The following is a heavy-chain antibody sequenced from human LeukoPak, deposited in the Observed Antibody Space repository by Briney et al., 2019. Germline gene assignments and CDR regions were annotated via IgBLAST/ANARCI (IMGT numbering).Heavy chain of an antibody. J-gene: IGHJ3*02. D-gene: IGHD6-13*01. CDR1: GFAFGSYA. CDR3: TRGSAVGRHDSHDI. V-gene: IGHV3-49*04. CDR2: IRSTPYGGTT. Sequence: PGRSLRLSCSASGFAFGSYAMNWVRQAPGKGLEWVGFIRSTPYGGTTEYAASVRGSFTISRDDSKRIAYLLMNSLKTEDTAVYYCTRGSAVGRHDSHDIWGQGTMVTVSS.